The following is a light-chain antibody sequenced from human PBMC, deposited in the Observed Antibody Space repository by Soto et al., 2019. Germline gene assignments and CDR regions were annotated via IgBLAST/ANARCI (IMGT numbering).Light chain of an antibody. CDR1: QNINNY. CDR3: QQYENLPT. Sequence: DIPVTQSPSSLSASVRHRVTITCQASQNINNYLNWYQQKPGGAPKLLIYDASNLEAGVPSRFRGSGSGTDFTFTISRLQPEDIATYYCQQYENLPTFGQGTRLEIK. J-gene: IGKJ5*01. V-gene: IGKV1-33*01. CDR2: DAS.